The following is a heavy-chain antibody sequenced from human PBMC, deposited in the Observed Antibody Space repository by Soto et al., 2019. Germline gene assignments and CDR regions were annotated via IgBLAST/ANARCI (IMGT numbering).Heavy chain of an antibody. J-gene: IGHJ4*02. Sequence: EVQLVESGGGLVQPGGSLRLSCAASGFTFSAHYMDWVRQAPGKGLEWVGRIKNKANSYTTEYAASVEGKFTISRENSQNSLYLHKNTPKTREPAVYYWGKVSLVGPSGGRYFEYRGQGS. CDR1: GFTFSAHY. D-gene: IGHD1-26*01. CDR2: IKNKANSYTT. V-gene: IGHV3-72*01. CDR3: GKVSLVGPSGGRYFEY.